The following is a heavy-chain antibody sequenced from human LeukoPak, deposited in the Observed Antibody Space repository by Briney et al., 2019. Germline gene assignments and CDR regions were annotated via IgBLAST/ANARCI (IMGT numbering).Heavy chain of an antibody. D-gene: IGHD2-2*01. CDR1: GYTFTNYG. J-gene: IGHJ5*02. V-gene: IGHV1-2*02. Sequence: ASVKVSRKASGYTFTNYGITWVRQASGQGIEWMGWINPNSGGTNYAQKFQGRVTMTGDTSISTAYMELSRLRSDDTAVYYCARVVPAAAIRGWFDPWGQGTLVTVSS. CDR3: ARVVPAAAIRGWFDP. CDR2: INPNSGGT.